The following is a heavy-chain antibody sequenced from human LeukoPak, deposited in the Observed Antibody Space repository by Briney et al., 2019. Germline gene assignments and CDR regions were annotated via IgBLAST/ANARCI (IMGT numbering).Heavy chain of an antibody. D-gene: IGHD2-15*01. CDR2: IYYSGST. V-gene: IGHV4-59*01. CDR3: ARASGGYCSGGSCYGGWFDP. Sequence: SETLSLTCTVSGGSISSYYWIWIRQPPGKGLECIGYIYYSGSTNYNLSLKSRVTISVDTSKNQFSLKLSSVTAADTAVYYCARASGGYCSGGSCYGGWFDPWGQGTLVTVSS. J-gene: IGHJ5*02. CDR1: GGSISSYY.